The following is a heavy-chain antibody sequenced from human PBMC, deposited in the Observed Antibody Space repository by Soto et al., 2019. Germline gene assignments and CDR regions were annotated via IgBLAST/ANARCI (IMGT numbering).Heavy chain of an antibody. V-gene: IGHV4-39*01. D-gene: IGHD6-13*01. CDR3: ARQYRKKHHIAAPPRIDWFDP. Sequence: QLQLQESGPGLVKPSETLSLTCAVSGASISTSSYCWGWIRQPPGKGLEWIASISYTGSTYYNPSLKSRVTISIDTSKDQFSLKLSSVTAADTAVYYCARQYRKKHHIAAPPRIDWFDPWGQGTLVTVSS. J-gene: IGHJ5*02. CDR2: ISYTGST. CDR1: GASISTSSYC.